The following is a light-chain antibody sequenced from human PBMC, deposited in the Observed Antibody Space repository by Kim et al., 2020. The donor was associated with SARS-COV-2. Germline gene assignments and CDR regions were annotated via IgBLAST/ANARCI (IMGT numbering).Light chain of an antibody. CDR3: MSFTSASTWV. CDR2: GVS. V-gene: IGLV2-14*04. Sequence: GQSITSACTGSSSDVGSYDYVSWYQQHPGKAPELRIYGVSKRPSGVSIRFSGSKCDNTASLTISGLQAEDEADYYCMSFTSASTWVFGGGTQLTVL. J-gene: IGLJ3*02. CDR1: SSDVGSYDY.